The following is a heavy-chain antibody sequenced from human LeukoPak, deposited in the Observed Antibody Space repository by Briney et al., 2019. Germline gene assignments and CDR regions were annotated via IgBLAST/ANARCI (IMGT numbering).Heavy chain of an antibody. J-gene: IGHJ4*02. CDR3: ARGAAAGPATNFDY. Sequence: GASVKVSCKASGGTFSSYAVSWVRQAPGQGLEWMGGIIPIFGTANYAQKFQGRVTMTTDTSTSTAYMELRSLRSDDTAVYYCARGAAAGPATNFDYWGQGTLVTVSS. CDR1: GGTFSSYA. V-gene: IGHV1-69*05. D-gene: IGHD6-13*01. CDR2: IIPIFGTA.